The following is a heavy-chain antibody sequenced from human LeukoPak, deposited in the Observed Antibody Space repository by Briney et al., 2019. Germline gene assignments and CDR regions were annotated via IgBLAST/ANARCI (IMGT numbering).Heavy chain of an antibody. CDR2: ISAYNGNT. CDR1: GGTFSSYA. J-gene: IGHJ4*02. D-gene: IGHD1-26*01. V-gene: IGHV1-18*01. CDR3: ARGAVGATDPPYYFDY. Sequence: ASVKVSCKASGGTFSSYAISWVRQAPGQGLEWMGWISAYNGNTNYAQKLQGRVTMTTDTSTSTAYMELRSLRSDDTAVYYCARGAVGATDPPYYFDYWGQGTLVTVSS.